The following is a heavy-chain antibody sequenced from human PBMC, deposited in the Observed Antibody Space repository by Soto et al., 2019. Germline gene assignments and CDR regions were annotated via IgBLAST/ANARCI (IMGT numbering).Heavy chain of an antibody. CDR3: ARYSAASGTYSFDY. D-gene: IGHD6-13*01. CDR1: GDSISGTNW. CDR2: IHHSGST. Sequence: QVQLQESGPGLVQPSGTLSLTCAVSGDSISGTNWWSWVRQPPGKGLQWIGEIHHSGSTNYNPSLKSRVTISVDRSKNQFSLNLNSVTAADTAVYFCARYSAASGTYSFDYWGQGALVTVSS. V-gene: IGHV4-4*02. J-gene: IGHJ4*02.